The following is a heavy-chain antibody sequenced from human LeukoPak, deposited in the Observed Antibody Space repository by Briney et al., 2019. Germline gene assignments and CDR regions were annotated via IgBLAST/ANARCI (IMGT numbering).Heavy chain of an antibody. Sequence: SVKVSCKASGGTFSSYAISWVRQAPGQGLEWMGGIIPIFGTANYAQKFQGRVTITADESTSTAYMELSSLRSKDTAVYYCARVVDYYDSSGRSPKDNYYYYMDVWGKGTTVTVSS. CDR2: IIPIFGTA. CDR3: ARVVDYYDSSGRSPKDNYYYYMDV. D-gene: IGHD3-22*01. J-gene: IGHJ6*03. CDR1: GGTFSSYA. V-gene: IGHV1-69*13.